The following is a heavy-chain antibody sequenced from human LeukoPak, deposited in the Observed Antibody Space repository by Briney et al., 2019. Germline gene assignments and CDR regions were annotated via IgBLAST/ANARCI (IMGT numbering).Heavy chain of an antibody. Sequence: GGSLRLSRAASGFIFTNYFMSWVRQAPGKGLEWVASIKHDGSEKYYVDSVRGRFTISRDNTMNSLYLQMSSLRAEDTAVYYCATDRGWRTSGYYLYYFEYWGQGTLVTYSS. CDR1: GFIFTNYF. D-gene: IGHD3-3*01. CDR2: IKHDGSEK. J-gene: IGHJ4*02. V-gene: IGHV3-7*01. CDR3: ATDRGWRTSGYYLYYFEY.